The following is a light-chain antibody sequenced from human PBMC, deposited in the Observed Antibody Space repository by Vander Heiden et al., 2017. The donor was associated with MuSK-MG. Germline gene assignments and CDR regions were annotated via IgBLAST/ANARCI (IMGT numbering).Light chain of an antibody. V-gene: IGKV3-15*01. CDR3: QQDNNWPLT. CDR2: GAS. Sequence: EIVMTQSPATLSVSPGERATLSCRASQSISGSLAWYQHKPGRAPSLLIYGASTRATGIPARFSGSGSGTEFSLTISSLQSEDSAVYYCQQDNNWPLTFGGGTKVEIE. J-gene: IGKJ4*01. CDR1: QSISGS.